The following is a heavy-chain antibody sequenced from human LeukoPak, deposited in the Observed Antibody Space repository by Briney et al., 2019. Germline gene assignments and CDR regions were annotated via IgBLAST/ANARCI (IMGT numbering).Heavy chain of an antibody. Sequence: GESLKISCTGCAYSFTSYWIGWVRQMRGKGLEWMGIIYPGDSDTRYSPSFQGQVTISADKSISTAYLQWSSLKASDTAIYYWGRGKIGYSYGSYYWGQGTLVTVSS. J-gene: IGHJ4*02. CDR1: AYSFTSYW. D-gene: IGHD5-18*01. V-gene: IGHV5-51*01. CDR3: GRGKIGYSYGSYY. CDR2: IYPGDSDT.